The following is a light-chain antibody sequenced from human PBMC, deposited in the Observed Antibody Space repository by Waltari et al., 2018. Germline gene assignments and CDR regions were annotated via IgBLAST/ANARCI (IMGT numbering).Light chain of an antibody. Sequence: QSVLTQPPSVSGTPGQSVTIFCSGSNSNIGNNYVYWYQQFPGTAPKLLIYGNDQRHSGVPVLCSCSRSGSSASLAISGLRSEDEASYFCASWDDSLTCVLFGGGTKLTV. CDR3: ASWDDSLTCVL. CDR2: GND. V-gene: IGLV1-47*01. CDR1: NSNIGNNY. J-gene: IGLJ3*02.